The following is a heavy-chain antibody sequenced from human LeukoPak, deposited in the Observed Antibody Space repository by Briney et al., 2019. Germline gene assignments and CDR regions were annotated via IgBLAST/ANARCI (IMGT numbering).Heavy chain of an antibody. J-gene: IGHJ4*02. D-gene: IGHD3-22*01. CDR3: AKDTGTSYYYDSSEFGLTDY. V-gene: IGHV3-23*01. CDR2: ISGSGGST. CDR1: GFTFSSYG. Sequence: GGTLRLSCAASGFTFSSYGMSWVRQAPGKGLEWVSAISGSGGSTYYADSVKGRFTISRDNSKNTLYLQMNSLRAEDTAVYYCAKDTGTSYYYDSSEFGLTDYWGQGTLVTVSS.